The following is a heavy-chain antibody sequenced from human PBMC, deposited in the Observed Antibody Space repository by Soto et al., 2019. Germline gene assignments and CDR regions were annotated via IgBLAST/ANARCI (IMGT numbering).Heavy chain of an antibody. CDR1: GGSFSGYY. V-gene: IGHV4-34*01. Sequence: QVQLQQGGAGLLKPSETLSLTCAVYGGSFSGYYWSWIRQPPGKGLEWIGEINHSGSTNYNPSLKSRVTISVDTSKNQFSLKLSSVTAADTAVYYCASSGGYSSSWYGYWGQGTLVTVSS. D-gene: IGHD6-13*01. CDR3: ASSGGYSSSWYGY. CDR2: INHSGST. J-gene: IGHJ4*02.